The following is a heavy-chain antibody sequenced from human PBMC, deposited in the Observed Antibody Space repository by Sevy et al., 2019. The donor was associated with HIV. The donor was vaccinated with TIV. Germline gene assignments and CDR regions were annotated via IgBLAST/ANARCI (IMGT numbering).Heavy chain of an antibody. CDR3: ARFPPQRAFDI. CDR1: GFTFSRYG. CDR2: VSYDGSNT. J-gene: IGHJ3*02. V-gene: IGHV3-30*19. Sequence: GGSLRLSCAASGFTFSRYGMHWVRQAPGKGLEWLAVVSYDGSNTSYADSVKGRFTVSRDNSKNTLYLQMNSLRRDDTAVFYCARFPPQRAFDIWGQGTTVTVSS.